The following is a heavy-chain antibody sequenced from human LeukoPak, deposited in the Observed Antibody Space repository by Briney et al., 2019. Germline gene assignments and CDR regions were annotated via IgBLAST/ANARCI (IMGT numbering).Heavy chain of an antibody. Sequence: GGSLRLSCAASGFTFSSYLMSWVRQAPGKGLEWVANIKQDGSEKYYVDSVKGRFTISRDNAKNSLYLQMNSLRAEDTAVYYCARDDFGELFSQHWGQGTLVTVSS. CDR1: GFTFSSYL. CDR2: IKQDGSEK. J-gene: IGHJ1*01. D-gene: IGHD3-10*01. V-gene: IGHV3-7*01. CDR3: ARDDFGELFSQH.